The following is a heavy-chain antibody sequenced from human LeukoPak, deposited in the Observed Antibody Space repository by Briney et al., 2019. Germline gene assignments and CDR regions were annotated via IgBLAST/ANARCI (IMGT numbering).Heavy chain of an antibody. J-gene: IGHJ4*02. V-gene: IGHV1-46*01. CDR2: INPSGGST. CDR3: ARVPTDSSGWYHLDY. D-gene: IGHD6-19*01. CDR1: GYTFTAYH. Sequence: GASVKVSCKASGYTFTAYHIHWVRQAPGQGLEWMGIINPSGGSTTYVQKFQGRVAMTSDTSTSTVYMELSSLRSDDTAVYFCARVPTDSSGWYHLDYWGQGTLVTVSS.